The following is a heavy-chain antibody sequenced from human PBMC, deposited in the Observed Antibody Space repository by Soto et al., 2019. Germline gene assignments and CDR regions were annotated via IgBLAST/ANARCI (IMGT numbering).Heavy chain of an antibody. CDR1: GYSFSSYW. CDR2: IYPNDSKV. CDR3: ARGNIANWFGP. V-gene: IGHV5-51*01. J-gene: IGHJ5*02. Sequence: GESLKISCQSSGYSFSSYWIVWVRQMPGKGLEWMGIIYPNDSKVKYKPSVQGQVTISVDKSISTTYIQWSSLRASDTAIYFCARGNIANWFGPWGQGT. D-gene: IGHD3-16*02.